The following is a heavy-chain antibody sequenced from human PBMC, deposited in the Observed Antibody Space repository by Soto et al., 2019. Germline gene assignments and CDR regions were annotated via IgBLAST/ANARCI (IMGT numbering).Heavy chain of an antibody. CDR3: ARGWGRIFDY. CDR2: INHSRST. J-gene: IGHJ4*02. Sequence: QVQLQQWGAGLLKPSEPLSLTCAVYGGSFSGYYWSWIRQPPGKGLEWIGEINHSRSTNYNPSLKSRVTISVDKSKNQFSLKLSSVTAADAAVYYCARGWGRIFDYWGQGTLVTVTS. D-gene: IGHD7-27*01. CDR1: GGSFSGYY. V-gene: IGHV4-34*01.